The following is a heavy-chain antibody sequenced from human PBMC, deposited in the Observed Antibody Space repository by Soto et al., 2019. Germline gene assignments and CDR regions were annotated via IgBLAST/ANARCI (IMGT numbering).Heavy chain of an antibody. V-gene: IGHV3-74*01. CDR2: INSDGSRT. J-gene: IGHJ4*02. D-gene: IGHD3-22*01. Sequence: EVQLVESGGGIVQPGGSLRLSCAASGFTFSSYWMHWVRQAPGKGLVWVSRINSDGSRTSYADSAKGRFTISRDNAKNTVYLQMKSLRAEDTAVYYCARGDGDYYDGNGYPGRHWGQGTLVTVSS. CDR3: ARGDGDYYDGNGYPGRH. CDR1: GFTFSSYW.